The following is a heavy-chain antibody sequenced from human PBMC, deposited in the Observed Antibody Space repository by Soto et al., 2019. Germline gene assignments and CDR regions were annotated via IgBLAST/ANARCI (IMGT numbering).Heavy chain of an antibody. J-gene: IGHJ4*02. CDR3: AKVMAAAGYDS. CDR2: IIPVFGTV. D-gene: IGHD3-16*01. Sequence: QVKLVQSGAEVKKPGSSVKVSCKASGGTFGNSAISWVRPDPGQGLEWMGGIIPVFGTVNYAQKFEGRVTIAADESTSTVFMKMSRLTSEDTAVYYCAKVMAAAGYDSWGQGTLVTVSS. CDR1: GGTFGNSA. V-gene: IGHV1-69*01.